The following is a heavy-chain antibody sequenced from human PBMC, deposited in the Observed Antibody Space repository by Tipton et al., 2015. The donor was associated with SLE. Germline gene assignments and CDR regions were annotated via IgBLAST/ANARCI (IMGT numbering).Heavy chain of an antibody. Sequence: SLRLSCAASGFTFSSYAMHGVRQAPGKGLEWVAVISYDGSNKYYADSVKGRFTISRDNSKNTLYLQMNSLRAEDTAVYYRASISANGNYPPDYWGQGTLVTVSS. J-gene: IGHJ4*02. CDR2: ISYDGSNK. D-gene: IGHD1-7*01. CDR3: ASISANGNYPPDY. CDR1: GFTFSSYA. V-gene: IGHV3-30*04.